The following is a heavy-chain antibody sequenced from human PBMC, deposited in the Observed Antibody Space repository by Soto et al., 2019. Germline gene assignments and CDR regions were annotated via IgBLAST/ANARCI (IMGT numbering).Heavy chain of an antibody. Sequence: QVQLVQSGAEVKKPGSSVKVSCNASGGTFSSYAISWVRQAPGQGLEWMGGIIPIFGTANYAQKFQGRVTITADESTSTAYMELSSLRSEDTAVYYCARGEDIVVVPAAIGYYYYGMDVWGQGTTVTVSS. CDR2: IIPIFGTA. J-gene: IGHJ6*02. CDR1: GGTFSSYA. V-gene: IGHV1-69*01. D-gene: IGHD2-2*01. CDR3: ARGEDIVVVPAAIGYYYYGMDV.